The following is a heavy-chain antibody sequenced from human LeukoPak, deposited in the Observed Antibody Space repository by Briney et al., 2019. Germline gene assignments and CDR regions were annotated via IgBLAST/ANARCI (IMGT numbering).Heavy chain of an antibody. CDR2: INPSGGST. J-gene: IGHJ6*03. D-gene: IGHD6-13*01. V-gene: IGHV1-46*01. Sequence: ASVKVSCKASGYTFTSYYMHWVRQAPGQGLEWMGIINPSGGSTSYAQKFQGRVTMTRDMSTSTVYMELSSLRSEDAAVYYCARDGRYSKTYYYYYMDVWGKGTTVTVSS. CDR3: ARDGRYSKTYYYYYMDV. CDR1: GYTFTSYY.